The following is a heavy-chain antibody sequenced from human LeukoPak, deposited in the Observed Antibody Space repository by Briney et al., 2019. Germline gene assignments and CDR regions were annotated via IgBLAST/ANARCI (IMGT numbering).Heavy chain of an antibody. J-gene: IGHJ5*02. Sequence: GGSLRLSCAASGFNFGSYGMHWVRQAPGKGLEWVAFISYDGNNKYYADSVKGRFTISRDNSKNTLYLQMISLRAEDTAVYYCAKQARPLFFNWFDPWGQGTLVTVSS. CDR1: GFNFGSYG. D-gene: IGHD6-6*01. CDR2: ISYDGNNK. V-gene: IGHV3-30*18. CDR3: AKQARPLFFNWFDP.